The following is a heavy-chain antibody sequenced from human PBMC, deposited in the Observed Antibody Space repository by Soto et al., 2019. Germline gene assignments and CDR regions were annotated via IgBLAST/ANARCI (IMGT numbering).Heavy chain of an antibody. CDR1: GFTVSRNY. CDR2: IYSGGST. Sequence: GGSLRLSCAASGFTVSRNYMSLVCQAPGKGLEWVSVIYSGGSTYYADSVKGRFTISRDNSKNTLYLQMNSLRAEDTAVYYCARSISGQWLASGYTYYFDYWGQGTLVTVSS. CDR3: ARSISGQWLASGYTYYFDY. V-gene: IGHV3-53*01. D-gene: IGHD6-19*01. J-gene: IGHJ4*02.